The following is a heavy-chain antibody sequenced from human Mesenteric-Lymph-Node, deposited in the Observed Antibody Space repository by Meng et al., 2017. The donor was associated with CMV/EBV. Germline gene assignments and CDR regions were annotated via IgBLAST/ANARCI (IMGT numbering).Heavy chain of an antibody. J-gene: IGHJ6*02. CDR3: ASFHPGPYYYYYGMDV. D-gene: IGHD2/OR15-2a*01. CDR2: ISSSSSTI. Sequence: GGSLRLSCAAPGFTFSSYSMNWVRQAPGKGLEWVSYISSSSSTIYYADSVKGRFTISRDNAKNSLYLQMNSLRAEDTAVYYCASFHPGPYYYYYGMDVWGQGTTVTVSS. CDR1: GFTFSSYS. V-gene: IGHV3-48*04.